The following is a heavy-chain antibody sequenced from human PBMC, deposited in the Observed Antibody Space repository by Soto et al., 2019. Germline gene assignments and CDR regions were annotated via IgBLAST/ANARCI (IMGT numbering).Heavy chain of an antibody. Sequence: PGESLKISCKGSGYSFTSYWISWVRQMPGKGLEWMGRIDPSDSYTNYSPSFQGHVTLSADKSISTAYLQWSSLKASDTAMYYCARHAHCSSTSCLYYYYYGMDVWGQGTTVTVSS. D-gene: IGHD2-2*01. CDR1: GYSFTSYW. CDR2: IDPSDSYT. J-gene: IGHJ6*02. CDR3: ARHAHCSSTSCLYYYYYGMDV. V-gene: IGHV5-10-1*01.